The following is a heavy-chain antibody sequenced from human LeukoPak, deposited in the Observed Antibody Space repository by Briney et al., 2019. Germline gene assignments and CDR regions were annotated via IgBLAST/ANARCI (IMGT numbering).Heavy chain of an antibody. CDR3: ARTRSSSSSWYGQFDY. CDR1: GYTVTNYH. CDR2: INPSGGSS. D-gene: IGHD6-13*01. Sequence: AASVKVSCKASGYTVTNYHVHWVRQAPGQGLEWMGVINPSGGSSSYAQKFQDRVTMTRDTSTSTAYMELSSLRSEDTAVYYCARTRSSSSSWYGQFDYWGQGTLVTVSS. J-gene: IGHJ4*02. V-gene: IGHV1-46*01.